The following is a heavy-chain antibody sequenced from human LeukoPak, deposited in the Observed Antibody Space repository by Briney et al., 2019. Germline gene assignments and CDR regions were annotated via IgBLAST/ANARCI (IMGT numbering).Heavy chain of an antibody. CDR2: ISGSGSNT. CDR1: GLTFSTYA. V-gene: IGHV3-23*01. CDR3: ANRGNERAVAGPLNWFDP. Sequence: PGASLRLSCVASGLTFSTYAMTWVRQAPGKGLEWVSGISGSGSNTHYADSVKGRFTISRDNSNNTLYLQMNSLRGEDTAVYYCANRGNERAVAGPLNWFDPWGQGILVTVSS. D-gene: IGHD6-13*01. J-gene: IGHJ5*02.